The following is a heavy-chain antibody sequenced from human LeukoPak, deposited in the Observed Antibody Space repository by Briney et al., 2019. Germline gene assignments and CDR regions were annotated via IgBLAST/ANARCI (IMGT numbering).Heavy chain of an antibody. J-gene: IGHJ5*02. CDR2: TYYRSKWYN. V-gene: IGHV6-1*01. D-gene: IGHD6-6*01. CDR3: ARERRNIAARPNWFDP. CDR1: GDSVSSNSAA. Sequence: SQTLSLTCAISGDSVSSNSAAWNWIRQSPSRGLEWLGRTYYRSKWYNDYAVSVKSRITINPDTSRNQFSLQLNSVAPEDTAVYYCARERRNIAARPNWFDPWGQGTLVTVSS.